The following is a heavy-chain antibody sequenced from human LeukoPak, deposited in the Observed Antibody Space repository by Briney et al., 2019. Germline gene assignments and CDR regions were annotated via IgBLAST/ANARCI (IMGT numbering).Heavy chain of an antibody. V-gene: IGHV3-20*04. CDR1: GFTFDDHG. J-gene: IGHJ4*02. CDR3: AREEGPYFDC. CDR2: LNWNGDNT. Sequence: GGSLRLSCAASGFTFDDHGMRWVRQAPGKGLEWVSALNWNGDNTGYADSVKGRFTISRDNAKKSLYLQMNSLTAEDTAFYYCAREEGPYFDCWGQGPLATVSS.